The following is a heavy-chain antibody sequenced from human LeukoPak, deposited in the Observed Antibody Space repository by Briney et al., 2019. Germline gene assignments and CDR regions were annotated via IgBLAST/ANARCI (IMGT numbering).Heavy chain of an antibody. V-gene: IGHV3-23*01. CDR1: GFTFSSYA. J-gene: IGHJ4*02. D-gene: IGHD1-26*01. CDR3: AKKGVEWELLFPFDY. CDR2: ISGSGGST. Sequence: PGGSLRLSCAASGFTFSSYAMSWVRQAPGKGLEWVSAISGSGGSTYYADSVKGRFTISRDNSKNTLYLQMNSLRAEDTAVYYCAKKGVEWELLFPFDYWGQGTLVTVSS.